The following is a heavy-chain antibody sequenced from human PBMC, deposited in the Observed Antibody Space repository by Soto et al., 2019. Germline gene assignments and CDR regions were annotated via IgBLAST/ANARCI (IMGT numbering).Heavy chain of an antibody. Sequence: QVPLVESGGGVVQPGRSLTLSCAASGFTFSRYGMHWVRQAPGKGLEWVALIWYDGSDKYYADSVKGRFTISRDNSKSTLYLQMNSLRAEDTDVYYCARDFADYSKHWSYFDYWGQGTLVTVSS. CDR1: GFTFSRYG. V-gene: IGHV3-33*01. CDR2: IWYDGSDK. J-gene: IGHJ4*02. D-gene: IGHD4-4*01. CDR3: ARDFADYSKHWSYFDY.